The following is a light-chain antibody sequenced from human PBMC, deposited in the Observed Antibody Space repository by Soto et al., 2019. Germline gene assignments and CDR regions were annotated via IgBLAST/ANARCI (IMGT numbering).Light chain of an antibody. Sequence: QSALTQPASVSGSPGRSVTISCTGTSSDVGDFNYVSWYQHLPGRAPKLIIYDVTSRPSWISYRFSASKSGRTASLTISGLQAEDEADYSCSSYSSSTTHVVFGGGTKLTVL. CDR1: SSDVGDFNY. V-gene: IGLV2-14*03. CDR2: DVT. CDR3: SSYSSSTTHVV. J-gene: IGLJ2*01.